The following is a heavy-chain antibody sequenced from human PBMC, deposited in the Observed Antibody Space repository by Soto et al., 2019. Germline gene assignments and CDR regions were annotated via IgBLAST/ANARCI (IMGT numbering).Heavy chain of an antibody. CDR2: IYYSGST. CDR1: GGSISSGGYY. V-gene: IGHV4-31*03. CDR3: ARNKIGYCSSTSCYTPYYYYYYTDV. J-gene: IGHJ6*03. D-gene: IGHD2-2*02. Sequence: SSETLSLTCTVSGGSISSGGYYWSWIRQHPGKGLEWIGYIYYSGSTYYNPSLKSRVTISVDTSKNQFSLKLSSVTAADTAVYYCARNKIGYCSSTSCYTPYYYYYYTDVWGKGTTVTVS.